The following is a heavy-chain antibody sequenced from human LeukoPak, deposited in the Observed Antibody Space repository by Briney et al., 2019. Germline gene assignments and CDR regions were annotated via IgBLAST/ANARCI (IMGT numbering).Heavy chain of an antibody. CDR3: ARDLVCGGDCYEGDAFDI. J-gene: IGHJ3*02. D-gene: IGHD2-21*02. Sequence: GGSLRLSCAASGFTFSSYAMHWVRQAPGKGLEWVAVISYDGSNKYYADSVKGRFTISRDNSKNTLYLQMNSLRAEDTAVYYCARDLVCGGDCYEGDAFDIWGQGTMVTVSS. V-gene: IGHV3-30-3*01. CDR1: GFTFSSYA. CDR2: ISYDGSNK.